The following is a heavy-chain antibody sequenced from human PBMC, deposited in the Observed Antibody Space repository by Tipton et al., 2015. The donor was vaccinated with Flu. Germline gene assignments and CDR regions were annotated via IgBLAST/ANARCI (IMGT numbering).Heavy chain of an antibody. D-gene: IGHD3-22*01. CDR1: NYSIIDGYY. CDR3: ARPNYYDTSGYYSFDY. V-gene: IGHV4-38-2*01. CDR2: IYHSGGT. Sequence: TLSLTCVVSNYSIIDGYYWGWIRQPPGKGLEWIGTIYHSGGTNYNPSLKSRVTISVDTSKNEFSLKLSSVTAADTAVYFCARPNYYDTSGYYSFDYWGRGALVTVSS. J-gene: IGHJ4*02.